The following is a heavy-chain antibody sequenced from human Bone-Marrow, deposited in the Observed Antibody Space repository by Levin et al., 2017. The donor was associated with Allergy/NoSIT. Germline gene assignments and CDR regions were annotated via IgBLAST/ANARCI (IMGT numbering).Heavy chain of an antibody. D-gene: IGHD1-26*01. Sequence: LSFSSSFFPFLRSRLNWVRQAPGKGLEWVSYISRSGNVVYHADSVKGRFTISSAPARNSLYLQMNSLRTEDTAVYHCTRGREWDIPHYFDYWGQGTLVTVSS. CDR3: TRGREWDIPHYFDY. J-gene: IGHJ4*02. CDR2: ISRSGNVV. V-gene: IGHV3-48*04. CDR1: FFPFLRSR.